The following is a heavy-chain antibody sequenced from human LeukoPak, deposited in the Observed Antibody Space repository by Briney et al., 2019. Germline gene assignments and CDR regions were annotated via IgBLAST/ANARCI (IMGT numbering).Heavy chain of an antibody. Sequence: GGSLRLSCAASGFTVSSNYMSWVRQAPGKGLEWVSIIYSGGSTYYADSVKGRFTISRDNSKNTLCLQMNSLRAEDTAVYYCARLSTAMALGYWGQGTLVTVSS. V-gene: IGHV3-53*01. D-gene: IGHD5-18*01. CDR2: IYSGGST. J-gene: IGHJ4*02. CDR3: ARLSTAMALGY. CDR1: GFTVSSNY.